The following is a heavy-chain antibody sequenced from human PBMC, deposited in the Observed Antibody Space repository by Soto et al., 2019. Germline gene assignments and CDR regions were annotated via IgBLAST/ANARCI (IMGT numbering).Heavy chain of an antibody. Sequence: QVHLVQSGAEVKKPGASVRVSCKASGYTFTNYGISWARQAPGQGLEWMGWVSGYNGNTNYAQKLRGRVTMTTDTSTSTAYMELTTLRSDDTAVYYCARDEGSHGFDSWGQGTLVTVSS. V-gene: IGHV1-18*04. CDR1: GYTFTNYG. J-gene: IGHJ4*02. CDR3: ARDEGSHGFDS. D-gene: IGHD6-19*01. CDR2: VSGYNGNT.